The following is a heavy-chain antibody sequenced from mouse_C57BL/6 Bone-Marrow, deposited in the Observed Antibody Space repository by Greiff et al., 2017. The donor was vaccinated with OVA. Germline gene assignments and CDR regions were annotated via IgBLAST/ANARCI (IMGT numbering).Heavy chain of an antibody. D-gene: IGHD2-5*01. CDR3: TRGYSNYYAMDY. Sequence: QVQLQQSGAELVRPGASVTLSCKASGYTFTDYEMHWVKQTPVHGLEWIGAIDPETGGTAYNQKFKGKAILTADKSSSTAYMELRSLTSEDSAVXYGTRGYSNYYAMDYWGQGPSATVSS. J-gene: IGHJ4*01. V-gene: IGHV1-15*01. CDR2: IDPETGGT. CDR1: GYTFTDYE.